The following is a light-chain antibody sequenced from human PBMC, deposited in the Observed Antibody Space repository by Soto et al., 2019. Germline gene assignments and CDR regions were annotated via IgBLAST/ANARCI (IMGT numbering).Light chain of an antibody. CDR2: GAS. CDR3: QQYGRSVT. V-gene: IGKV3-20*01. J-gene: IGKJ5*01. Sequence: EIVLTRSPTTLSVSPGYRATLSCRASQSVSSNLAWYQQKPGQAPRLLIHGASSRATGIADRLSGSGSGTDFTLTISRKEPEDFAVYYCQQYGRSVTFGQGTRLEIK. CDR1: QSVSSN.